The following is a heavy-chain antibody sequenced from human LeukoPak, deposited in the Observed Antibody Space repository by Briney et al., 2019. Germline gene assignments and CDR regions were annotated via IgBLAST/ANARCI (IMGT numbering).Heavy chain of an antibody. CDR1: GFTFDDYA. D-gene: IGHD6-13*01. Sequence: PGGSLRLSCAASGFTFDDYAMHWVRQAPGKGLEWVSGISWNSGSIGYADSVKGRFTISRDNAKNSLYLQMNSLRAEDTALYYCAKAGTYSSSWYLDYWGQGTLVTVSS. CDR2: ISWNSGSI. CDR3: AKAGTYSSSWYLDY. J-gene: IGHJ4*02. V-gene: IGHV3-9*01.